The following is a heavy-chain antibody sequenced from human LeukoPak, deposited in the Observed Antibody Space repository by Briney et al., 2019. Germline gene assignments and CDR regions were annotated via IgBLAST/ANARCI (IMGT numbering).Heavy chain of an antibody. CDR1: GFTFNTYT. CDR2: ISGSSGII. D-gene: IGHD4-17*01. Sequence: GGSLRLSCAASGFTFNTYTMNWVRQAPGKGLEWVSYISGSSGIIDYADSVRGRFTISRDNAKNSLYLQMNSLRAEDTAVYYCARLYGTTAFDIWGQGTMVTVSS. CDR3: ARLYGTTAFDI. J-gene: IGHJ3*02. V-gene: IGHV3-48*01.